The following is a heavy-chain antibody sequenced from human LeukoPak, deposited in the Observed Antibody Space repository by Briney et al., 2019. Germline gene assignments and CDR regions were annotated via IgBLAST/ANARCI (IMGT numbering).Heavy chain of an antibody. CDR3: AKDRHAPGRYCSSTSCFPFDS. J-gene: IGHJ5*01. D-gene: IGHD2-2*01. Sequence: GGSLRLSCVASGFTFSSYAMSWVRQAPGKGLEWVSAISGSGGSTYYADSVKGRFTISRDNTKNTLYLQMNSLRAEDTAVYYCAKDRHAPGRYCSSTSCFPFDSWGQGTLVTVSS. CDR2: ISGSGGST. V-gene: IGHV3-23*01. CDR1: GFTFSSYA.